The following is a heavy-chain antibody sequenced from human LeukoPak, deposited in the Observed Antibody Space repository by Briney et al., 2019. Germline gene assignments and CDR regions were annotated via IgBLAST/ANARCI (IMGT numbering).Heavy chain of an antibody. Sequence: GRSLRLSCAASGFTFSSYGMHWVRQAPGKGLEWVAVISYDGSNKYYADSVKGRFTISRDNSENTLYLQMNSLRAEDTAVYYCAKDTPGLDYWGQGTLVTVSS. J-gene: IGHJ4*02. CDR2: ISYDGSNK. CDR1: GFTFSSYG. V-gene: IGHV3-30*18. CDR3: AKDTPGLDY.